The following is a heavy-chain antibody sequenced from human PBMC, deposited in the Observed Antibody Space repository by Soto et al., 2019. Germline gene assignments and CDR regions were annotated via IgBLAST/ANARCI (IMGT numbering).Heavy chain of an antibody. J-gene: IGHJ4*02. Sequence: QVQLQQWGAGLLKPSETLSLTCAVYGGSFSGYYWSWIRQPPGKGLEWIGEINHSGSTNYNPSLKSRVTTAVDTSTNPFSLKLGSVTPADTAVYYCARADAYYGPYYFVYWGQGSLVTVSS. CDR1: GGSFSGYY. D-gene: IGHD4-17*01. CDR2: INHSGST. CDR3: ARADAYYGPYYFVY. V-gene: IGHV4-34*01.